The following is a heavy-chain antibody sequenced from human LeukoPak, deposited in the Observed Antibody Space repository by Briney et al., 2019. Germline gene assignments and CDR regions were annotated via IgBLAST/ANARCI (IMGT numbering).Heavy chain of an antibody. CDR1: GFTFSSYA. D-gene: IGHD2-8*01. V-gene: IGHV3-23*01. Sequence: PGRSLRLSCAASGFTFSSYAMNWDRQPPGRGLEWVSGFSGSGGTTYYTDSVKGRFTISRDNSKNTLYLQMNSLRAEDTAVYYCANGNRCTSPNCLGYYYFYMDVWGKGTTVTVSS. CDR2: FSGSGGTT. CDR3: ANGNRCTSPNCLGYYYFYMDV. J-gene: IGHJ6*03.